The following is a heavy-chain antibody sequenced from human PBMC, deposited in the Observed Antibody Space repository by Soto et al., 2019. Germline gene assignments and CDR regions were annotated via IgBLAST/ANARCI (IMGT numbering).Heavy chain of an antibody. Sequence: PSETLSLTCTVSGGSISGYYWTWIRHPPGKGLEWVGSPFYGGTTDYNPSLKSRLTMSLDTSKNHFSLKLRSVTAADTAVYYCARHRGPAPVYWGQGTPVTVSS. J-gene: IGHJ4*02. D-gene: IGHD3-10*01. CDR1: GGSISGYY. CDR2: PFYGGTT. V-gene: IGHV4-39*01. CDR3: ARHRGPAPVY.